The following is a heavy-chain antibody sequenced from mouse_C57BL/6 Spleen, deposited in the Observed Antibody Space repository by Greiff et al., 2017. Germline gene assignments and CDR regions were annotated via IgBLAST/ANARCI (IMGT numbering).Heavy chain of an antibody. J-gene: IGHJ1*03. D-gene: IGHD1-1*01. CDR3: ARRIDYGSSHWYFDV. CDR1: GYTFTDYY. Sequence: QVQLKESGAELVRPGASVKLSCKASGYTFTDYYINWVKQRPGQGLEWIARIYPGSGNTYYNEKFKGKATLTAEKSSSTAYMQLSSLTSEDSAVYFCARRIDYGSSHWYFDVWGTGTTVTVSS. V-gene: IGHV1-76*01. CDR2: IYPGSGNT.